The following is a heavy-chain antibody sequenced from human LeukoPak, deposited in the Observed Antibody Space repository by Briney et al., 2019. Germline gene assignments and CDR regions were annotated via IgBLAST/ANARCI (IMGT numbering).Heavy chain of an antibody. CDR3: ARVSSTYYYYMDV. V-gene: IGHV1-8*01. CDR1: GYTFTSYD. Sequence: ASVKVSCKASGYTFTSYDINRVRQAPGQGLEWVGWMNPNSGDTGYTQKVQGRVTFTRNTSTSTAYMELWSLRLEDTAVYYCARVSSTYYYYMDVWGKGTTVTVSS. J-gene: IGHJ6*03. CDR2: MNPNSGDT. D-gene: IGHD2/OR15-2a*01.